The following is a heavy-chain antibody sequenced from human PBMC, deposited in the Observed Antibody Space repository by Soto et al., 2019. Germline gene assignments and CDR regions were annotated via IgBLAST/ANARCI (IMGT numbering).Heavy chain of an antibody. D-gene: IGHD6-6*01. CDR2: IYYSGST. Sequence: SETLSLTCTVSGGSISSGGYYWSWIRQHPGKGLEWIGYIYYSGSTYYNPSLKSRVTISVDTSKNQFSLKLSSVTAADTAVYYCARILWSIAARLDWFDPWGQGTLVTVSS. J-gene: IGHJ5*02. CDR3: ARILWSIAARLDWFDP. CDR1: GGSISSGGYY. V-gene: IGHV4-31*03.